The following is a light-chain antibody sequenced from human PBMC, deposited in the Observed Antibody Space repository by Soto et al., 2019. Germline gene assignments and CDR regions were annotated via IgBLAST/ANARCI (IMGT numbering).Light chain of an antibody. V-gene: IGKV3-15*01. Sequence: EIVMTQSPATLSLSPGERATLCCGAGQTIYSDVAWYQQRPGQAPRLLIYRASTRATGVPARFSGSGSGTEFSLTISSLQSEDFALYYCQQYQNLWTFGQGTKVDIK. CDR1: QTIYSD. CDR3: QQYQNLWT. CDR2: RAS. J-gene: IGKJ1*01.